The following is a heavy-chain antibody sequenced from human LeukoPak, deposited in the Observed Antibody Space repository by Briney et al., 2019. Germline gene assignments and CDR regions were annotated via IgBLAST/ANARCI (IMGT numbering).Heavy chain of an antibody. CDR1: GGSISSGGYY. J-gene: IGHJ6*02. V-gene: IGHV4-31*03. CDR3: ARASGLTRYGMDV. D-gene: IGHD3-3*01. CDR2: IYYNGDA. Sequence: PSQTLSLTCSVSGGSISSGGYYWSWPRHHPGKGLEWIGYIYYNGDAGYNPSLKSRVTISLDTSKPQFSLTLNSVTAADTAVYYCARASGLTRYGMDVWGQGTTVTVSS.